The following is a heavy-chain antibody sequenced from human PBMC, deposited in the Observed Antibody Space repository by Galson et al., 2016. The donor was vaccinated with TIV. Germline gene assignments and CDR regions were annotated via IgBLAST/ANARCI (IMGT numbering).Heavy chain of an antibody. V-gene: IGHV3-48*04. CDR1: GFTFSSWH. CDR2: ITYTSATI. D-gene: IGHD4-23*01. CDR3: ARPGNYDGDRRGAFDL. Sequence: SLRLSCAASGFTFSSWHMDWVRQAPGEGLEWISFITYTSATIYYADSVKDRFTVSRDNAKNSLYLQMNSLRAEDTAVYYCARPGNYDGDRRGAFDLWGQGTMVTVSP. J-gene: IGHJ3*01.